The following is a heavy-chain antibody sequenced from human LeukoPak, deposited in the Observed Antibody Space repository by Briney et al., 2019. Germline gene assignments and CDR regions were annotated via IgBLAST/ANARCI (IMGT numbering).Heavy chain of an antibody. Sequence: ASVKVSCKASGYNFTSYAISWVRQAPGQGLEWMGWISVYNGDTKYAQKLQGRVTMTTDTSTSTAYMELSSLRSEDTAVYYCARARIKDYYYYGMDVWGQGTTVTVSS. CDR1: GYNFTSYA. CDR2: ISVYNGDT. J-gene: IGHJ6*02. CDR3: ARARIKDYYYYGMDV. D-gene: IGHD3-10*01. V-gene: IGHV1-18*01.